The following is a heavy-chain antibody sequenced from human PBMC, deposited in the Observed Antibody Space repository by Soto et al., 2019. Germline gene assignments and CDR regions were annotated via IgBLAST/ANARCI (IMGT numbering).Heavy chain of an antibody. D-gene: IGHD4-17*01. CDR1: GGCFSGYY. CDR3: ARVRTTTVFAFDI. V-gene: IGHV4-34*01. CDR2: INHSGST. Sequence: SETLSLTCAVYGGCFSGYYWSWIRQPPGKGLEWIGEINHSGSTNYNPSLKSRVTISVDTSKNQFSLKLSSVTAADTAVYYCARVRTTTVFAFDIWGQGTMVTVSS. J-gene: IGHJ3*02.